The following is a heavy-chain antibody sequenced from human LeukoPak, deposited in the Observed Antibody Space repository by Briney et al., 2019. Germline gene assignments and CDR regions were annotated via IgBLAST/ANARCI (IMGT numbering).Heavy chain of an antibody. Sequence: PGGSLRLSCAASGFTVSSNYMSWVRQAPGKGLEWVSVIYSGGSTYYADSVTGRFTISRHNSKNTLYLQMNSLRAEDTAVYYCARDCSGGSCYSLNGAFDIWGQGTMVTVSS. CDR1: GFTVSSNY. V-gene: IGHV3-53*04. J-gene: IGHJ3*02. CDR2: IYSGGST. CDR3: ARDCSGGSCYSLNGAFDI. D-gene: IGHD2-15*01.